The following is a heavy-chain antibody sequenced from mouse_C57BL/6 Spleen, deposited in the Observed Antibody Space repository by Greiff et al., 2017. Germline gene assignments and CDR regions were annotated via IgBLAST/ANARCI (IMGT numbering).Heavy chain of an antibody. CDR2: ISSGSSTI. D-gene: IGHD1-1*01. CDR3: ARYYLYWYFDV. V-gene: IGHV5-17*01. Sequence: EVKVVESGGGLVKPGGSLKLSCAASGFTFSDYGMHWVRQAPEKGLEWVAYISSGSSTIYYADTVKGRFTISRDNAKNTLFLQMTSLRSEDTAMYYCARYYLYWYFDVWGTGTTVTVSS. CDR1: GFTFSDYG. J-gene: IGHJ1*03.